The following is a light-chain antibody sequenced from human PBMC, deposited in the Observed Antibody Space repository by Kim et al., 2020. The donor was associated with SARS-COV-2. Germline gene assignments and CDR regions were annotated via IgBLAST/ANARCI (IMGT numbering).Light chain of an antibody. CDR2: TAS. CDR3: QQSFNTPPS. Sequence: ASVGFRATVTFPASQSIIDYLNLYQQKPGNAPKLLIFTASSLQGGVPSRFSGSQSGTTFSLTISSLQPEDFATYFCQQSFNTPPSFGGGTKVDIK. J-gene: IGKJ4*01. CDR1: QSIIDY. V-gene: IGKV1-39*01.